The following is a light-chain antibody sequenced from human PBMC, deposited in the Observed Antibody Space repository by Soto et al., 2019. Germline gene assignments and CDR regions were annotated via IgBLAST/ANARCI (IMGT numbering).Light chain of an antibody. Sequence: QSVLTQPASVSGSPGQSITISCTGIYSDIANYDFVSWYQQHPAKAPRLLIFEGTKRPSGVSSRFSGSRSGTTASLTISGLQADDEADYYCCSHVSGVVFGGGTKVTVL. V-gene: IGLV2-23*01. J-gene: IGLJ2*01. CDR2: EGT. CDR1: YSDIANYDF. CDR3: CSHVSGVV.